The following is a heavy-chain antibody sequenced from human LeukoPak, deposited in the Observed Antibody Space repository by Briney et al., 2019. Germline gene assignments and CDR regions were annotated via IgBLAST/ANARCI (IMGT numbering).Heavy chain of an antibody. CDR2: IYTSGST. CDR3: ARAVGSGSFQTYYYYMDV. Sequence: SETLSLTRTVSGGSISSYYWSWIRQPAGKGLEWIGRIYTSGSTNYNPSLKSRVTMSVDTSKNQFSLKLSSVTAADTAVYYCARAVGSGSFQTYYYYMDVWGKGTTVTISS. V-gene: IGHV4-4*07. D-gene: IGHD3-10*01. J-gene: IGHJ6*03. CDR1: GGSISSYY.